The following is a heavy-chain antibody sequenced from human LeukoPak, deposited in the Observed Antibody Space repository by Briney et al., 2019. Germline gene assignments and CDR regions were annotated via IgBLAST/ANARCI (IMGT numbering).Heavy chain of an antibody. Sequence: ASVKVSCKASGYTFTSYDINGVRQATGQGLEWMGWMNPNSGNTGYAQKFQGRVTMTRNTSISTAYMEVSNLRSEDTAVYYCARRAAVVEYWGQGTLVTVSS. CDR1: GYTFTSYD. J-gene: IGHJ4*02. CDR3: ARRAAVVEY. V-gene: IGHV1-8*01. D-gene: IGHD6-13*01. CDR2: MNPNSGNT.